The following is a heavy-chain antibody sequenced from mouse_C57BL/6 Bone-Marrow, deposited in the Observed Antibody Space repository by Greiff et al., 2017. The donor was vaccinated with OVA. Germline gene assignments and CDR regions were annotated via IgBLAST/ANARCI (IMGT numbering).Heavy chain of an antibody. V-gene: IGHV1-62-2*01. CDR2: FYPGSGSI. CDR1: GYTFTEYT. Sequence: VQLVESGAELVKPGASVKLSCKASGYTFTEYTIHWVKQRSGQGLEWIGWFYPGSGSIKYNEKFKDKATLTADKSSSTVYMELSRLTSEDSAVYFCARHEDLNGSSLWYFDVWGTGTTVTVSS. J-gene: IGHJ1*03. CDR3: ARHEDLNGSSLWYFDV. D-gene: IGHD1-1*01.